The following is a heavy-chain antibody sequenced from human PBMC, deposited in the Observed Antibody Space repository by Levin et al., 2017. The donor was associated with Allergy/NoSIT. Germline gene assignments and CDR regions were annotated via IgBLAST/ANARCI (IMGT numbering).Heavy chain of an antibody. V-gene: IGHV3-23*01. J-gene: IGHJ4*02. CDR1: GFTFSSNG. Sequence: SCAVSGFTFSSNGMTWVRQAPGKGLEWVSSISRSGSRTYYADPVKGRFTISRDNSRNTLSLQMNRLRAEDTAVYHCATGYSTSYYSFVYWGQGTLVTVSS. CDR3: ATGYSTSYYSFVY. D-gene: IGHD2-2*01. CDR2: ISRSGSRT.